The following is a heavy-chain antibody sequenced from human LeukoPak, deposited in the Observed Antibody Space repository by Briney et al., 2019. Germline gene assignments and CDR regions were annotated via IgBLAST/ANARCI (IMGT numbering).Heavy chain of an antibody. J-gene: IGHJ4*02. CDR2: ISSGSSAI. CDR3: ARGHTAVTRHFDF. V-gene: IGHV3-21*01. CDR1: GFTFTTYS. Sequence: GGSLRLSCEASGFTFTTYSMTWVRQAAGKGLEWVSIISSGSSAIFSADALKGRFTIYRDDAKHLLYLDMNSLRAEHTAVYYCARGHTAVTRHFDFWGQGTLVTVYS. D-gene: IGHD4-17*01.